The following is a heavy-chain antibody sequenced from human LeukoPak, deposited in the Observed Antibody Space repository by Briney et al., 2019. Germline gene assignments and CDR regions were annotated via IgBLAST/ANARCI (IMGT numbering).Heavy chain of an antibody. Sequence: GASVMVSCRAAGYSISSYDICRVRQAPGQGLEWMACISAYNGKTNYAQKLRGRVTMTTDTSTSTAYMELRSLRSDDTAIYYCARDRNPYYDGSGYGYCWGQGTLVTVSS. V-gene: IGHV1-18*01. D-gene: IGHD3-22*01. CDR2: ISAYNGKT. CDR1: GYSISSYD. J-gene: IGHJ4*02. CDR3: ARDRNPYYDGSGYGYC.